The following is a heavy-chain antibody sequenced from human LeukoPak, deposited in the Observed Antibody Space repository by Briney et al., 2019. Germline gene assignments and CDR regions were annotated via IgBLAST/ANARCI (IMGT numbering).Heavy chain of an antibody. V-gene: IGHV4-59*08. J-gene: IGHJ6*02. D-gene: IGHD3-16*01. CDR1: GGSISSYY. CDR3: AALRSYYYYGMDV. Sequence: NPSETLSLTCTLSGGSISSYYWSWIRQPPGKGLEWIGYIYYSGSTNSNPSLKSRVTISVDTSKNQFSLKLSYVTAADTAVYYCAALRSYYYYGMDVWGQGTTVTVSS. CDR2: IYYSGST.